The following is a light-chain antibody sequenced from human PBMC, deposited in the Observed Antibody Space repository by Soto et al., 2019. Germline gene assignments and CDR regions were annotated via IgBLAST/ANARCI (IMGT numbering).Light chain of an antibody. CDR2: AAS. Sequence: DIQMTQSPSSVSASLVNRFTISFQASQGISRSLAWYQQKPGKAPKLLIYAASSLQSGVPSRFSGSGFGTDFTLTISSLQPEDSAIYYCQQADTFPITFGQGTRLEIK. CDR3: QQADTFPIT. CDR1: QGISRS. J-gene: IGKJ5*01. V-gene: IGKV1D-12*01.